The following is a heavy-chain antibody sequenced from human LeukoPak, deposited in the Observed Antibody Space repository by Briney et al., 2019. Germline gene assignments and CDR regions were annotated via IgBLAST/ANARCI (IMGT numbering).Heavy chain of an antibody. CDR2: LSYDGSNK. D-gene: IGHD2-2*01. CDR1: GFTFSSYA. CDR3: ATAPYHAAGY. J-gene: IGHJ4*02. Sequence: GGSLRLSCAASGFTFSSYAMHWVRQAPDKGLEWVAVLSYDGSNKYYADSVKGRFTISRDNSKNTLDLQMNSLRAEDTAVYYCATAPYHAAGYWGQGTLVTVSS. V-gene: IGHV3-30-3*01.